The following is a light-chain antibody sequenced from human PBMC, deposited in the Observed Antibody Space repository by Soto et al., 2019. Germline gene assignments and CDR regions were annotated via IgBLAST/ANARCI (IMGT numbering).Light chain of an antibody. CDR3: GAWDNSLGGAI. CDR1: SSNIGSKE. V-gene: IGLV1-51*01. CDR2: DND. Sequence: QAVVTQPPSVSAAPGQKVTISCSGSSSNIGSKEVSWYQQFPGTAPKVLIYDNDQRPSGIPDRFSGSKSGTSATLGITGLQTGDEADYYCGAWDNSLGGAIFGGGTKLTVL. J-gene: IGLJ2*01.